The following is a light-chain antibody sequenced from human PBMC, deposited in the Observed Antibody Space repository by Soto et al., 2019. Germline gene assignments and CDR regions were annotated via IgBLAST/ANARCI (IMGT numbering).Light chain of an antibody. J-gene: IGLJ1*01. Sequence: QSVLSQPASVSGSPGQSITISHTRTSSDVGNYKYVSWYQQHPGKATKLMIYEVSNRPSGVSNRFSGSKSGNTASLTISGLQAEDETDYYCFSYTSSGTYVFGTGTKVTVL. CDR2: EVS. CDR1: SSDVGNYKY. CDR3: FSYTSSGTYV. V-gene: IGLV2-14*01.